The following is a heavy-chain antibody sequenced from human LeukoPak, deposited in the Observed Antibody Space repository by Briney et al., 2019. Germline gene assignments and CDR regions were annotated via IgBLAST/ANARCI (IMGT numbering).Heavy chain of an antibody. V-gene: IGHV3-23*01. CDR2: TSGSGGST. CDR3: AKSRITIFGVVTLDAFDI. Sequence: PGGSLRLSCAASGFTFSSYAMSWVRQAPGKGLEWVSATSGSGGSTYYADSVKGRFTISRDNSKNTLYLQMNSLRAEDTAVYYCAKSRITIFGVVTLDAFDIWGQGTMVTVSS. CDR1: GFTFSSYA. J-gene: IGHJ3*02. D-gene: IGHD3-3*01.